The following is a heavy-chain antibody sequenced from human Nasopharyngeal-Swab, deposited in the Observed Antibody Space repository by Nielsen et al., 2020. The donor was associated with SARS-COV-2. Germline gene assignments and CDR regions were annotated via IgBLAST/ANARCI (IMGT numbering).Heavy chain of an antibody. CDR2: ISGNGVSI. Sequence: GGSLRLSCAASGFTFDDYAMYWVRHAPGKGLEWVSGISGNGVSIGYSDSVKGRFIISRDNAKNSLYLQMSSLRVEETALYYCAKDKGAGSFDYWGQGTLVTVSS. V-gene: IGHV3-9*01. CDR1: GFTFDDYA. CDR3: AKDKGAGSFDY. D-gene: IGHD6-13*01. J-gene: IGHJ4*02.